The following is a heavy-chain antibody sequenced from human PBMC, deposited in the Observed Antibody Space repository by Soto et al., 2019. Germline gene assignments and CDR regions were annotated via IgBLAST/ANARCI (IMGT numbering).Heavy chain of an antibody. CDR2: MNPNSGNT. CDR3: ARGNEYGGNFDY. Sequence: QVQLVQSGAEVKKPGASVKVSCKASGYTFTRYDINWVRQATGQGLESMGWMNPNSGNTGYAQKFKGRVIMTRNTSISTAYMELSSLRSEDTAVYYCARGNEYGGNFDYWGQGTLVTVSS. D-gene: IGHD2-15*01. CDR1: GYTFTRYD. J-gene: IGHJ4*02. V-gene: IGHV1-8*01.